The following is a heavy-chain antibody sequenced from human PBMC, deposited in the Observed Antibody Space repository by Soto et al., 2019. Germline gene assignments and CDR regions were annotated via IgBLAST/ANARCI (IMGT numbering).Heavy chain of an antibody. CDR3: ARDGRSFPYDYVWGSYRQDAFDI. Sequence: QVQLQESGPGLVKPSQTLSLTCTVSGGSISSGGYYWSWIRQHPGKGLEWIGYIYYSGSTYYNPSLKSRVTISVDTSKNQFSLKLSSVTAADTAVYYCARDGRSFPYDYVWGSYRQDAFDIWGQGTMVTVSS. D-gene: IGHD3-16*02. CDR2: IYYSGST. J-gene: IGHJ3*02. CDR1: GGSISSGGYY. V-gene: IGHV4-31*03.